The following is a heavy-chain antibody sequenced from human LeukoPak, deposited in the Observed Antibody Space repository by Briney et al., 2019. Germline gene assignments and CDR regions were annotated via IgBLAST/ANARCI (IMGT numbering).Heavy chain of an antibody. CDR2: IYYSGIT. V-gene: IGHV4-59*01. Sequence: SETLSLTCTVSGGSISSYYWNWIRQPPGKGLEWIGYIYYSGITNYNPSLKSRVTISVDTSKSQFSLRLSSVTAADTALYYCARAGRWEGRPHAFDIWGQGTMVTVSS. CDR3: ARAGRWEGRPHAFDI. CDR1: GGSISSYY. D-gene: IGHD1-26*01. J-gene: IGHJ3*02.